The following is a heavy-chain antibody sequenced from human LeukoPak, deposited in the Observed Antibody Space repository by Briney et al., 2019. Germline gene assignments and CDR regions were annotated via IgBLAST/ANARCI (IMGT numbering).Heavy chain of an antibody. CDR2: IWYDGNNK. CDR1: GFTLTGYG. D-gene: IGHD6-13*01. J-gene: IGHJ3*02. CDR3: ARDGLASIGLDM. V-gene: IGHV3-33*01. Sequence: SGGSLRLSCAASGFTLTGYGMHWVRQAPGKGLEWVAVIWYDGNNKYYVDSVKGRFTISRDTSRNTLYLQMNSLRGEDTAIYYCARDGLASIGLDMWGQGTEVTVSS.